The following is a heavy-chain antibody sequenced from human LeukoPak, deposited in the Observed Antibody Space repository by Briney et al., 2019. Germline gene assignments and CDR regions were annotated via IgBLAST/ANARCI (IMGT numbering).Heavy chain of an antibody. Sequence: SETLSLTCTVSGDSISSSSYYWGWIRQPPGKGLEWIGSFYFSGSAYYNPSLESRITASVDTSKNQFSLKLTSVTAADTAVYYCARQHEILTGYAFDIWGHGTMVTVSS. V-gene: IGHV4-39*01. CDR3: ARQHEILTGYAFDI. D-gene: IGHD3-9*01. CDR2: FYFSGSA. J-gene: IGHJ3*02. CDR1: GDSISSSSYY.